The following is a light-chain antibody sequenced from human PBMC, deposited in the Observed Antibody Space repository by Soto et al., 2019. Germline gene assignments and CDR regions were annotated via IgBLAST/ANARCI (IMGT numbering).Light chain of an antibody. CDR1: SSDVGSYNL. V-gene: IGLV2-23*01. CDR3: CSYAGSLL. J-gene: IGLJ2*01. Sequence: QSALTQPASVSGSPGQSITISCSGTSSDVGSYNLVSWYQQYPGKAPKLMIYEDSKRPSRISNRFSGSKSGNTASLTISGLQAEDEADYYCCSYAGSLLFGGGTKLTVL. CDR2: EDS.